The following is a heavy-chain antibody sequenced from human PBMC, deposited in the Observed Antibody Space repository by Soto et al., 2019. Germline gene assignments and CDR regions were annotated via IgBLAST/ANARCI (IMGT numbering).Heavy chain of an antibody. V-gene: IGHV4-31*03. CDR1: GGSISSGGYY. Sequence: PSEPLSLTCTVSGGSISSGGYYWSWIRQHPGKGLEWIGYIYYSGSTYYNPSLKSRVTISVDTSKNQFSLKLSSVTAADTAVYYCAATDVGATTVNGAFDIWGQGTMVTVSS. J-gene: IGHJ3*02. CDR2: IYYSGST. D-gene: IGHD1-26*01. CDR3: AATDVGATTVNGAFDI.